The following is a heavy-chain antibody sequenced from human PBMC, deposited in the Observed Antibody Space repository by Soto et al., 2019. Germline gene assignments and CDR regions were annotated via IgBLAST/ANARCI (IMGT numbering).Heavy chain of an antibody. J-gene: IGHJ5*02. D-gene: IGHD2-15*01. CDR2: IYYSGST. Sequence: PSETLSLTCSVSGGSINSGDYFWSWIRQPPGKGLEWIGFIYYSGSTYYNPSLKGRVTISLDTSKNQFSLKLSSVTAADTAVYYCARVSPILYTEDGNWFDPWGQGTLVTVSS. CDR3: ARVSPILYTEDGNWFDP. CDR1: GGSINSGDYF. V-gene: IGHV4-30-4*01.